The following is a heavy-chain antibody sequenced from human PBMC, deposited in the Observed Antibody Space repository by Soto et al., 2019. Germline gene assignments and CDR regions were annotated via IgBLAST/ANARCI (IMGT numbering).Heavy chain of an antibody. J-gene: IGHJ4*02. Sequence: HPVGSLRLSCSASGFTFSSYAMHWVRQAPGKGLEYVSAISSNGGSTYYADSVKGRFTISRDNSKNTLYLQMSSLRAEDTAVYYCVKKVNYYDSSGYPYWGQGTLVTVSS. V-gene: IGHV3-64D*06. D-gene: IGHD3-22*01. CDR1: GFTFSSYA. CDR2: ISSNGGST. CDR3: VKKVNYYDSSGYPY.